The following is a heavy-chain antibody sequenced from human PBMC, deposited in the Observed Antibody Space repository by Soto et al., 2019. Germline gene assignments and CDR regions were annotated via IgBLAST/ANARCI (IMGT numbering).Heavy chain of an antibody. J-gene: IGHJ5*02. CDR1: GYTYISYS. D-gene: IGHD6-19*01. CDR2: INVGNGNT. Sequence: GASVKVSCKASGYTYISYSMHWVRQAPGQRLEWMGWINVGNGNTKYSQNLQGRVTIYQDTSASTAYMELSSLTSEDTAMYYCAREKLASGSRWIDPWGQGTLVTVSS. CDR3: AREKLASGSRWIDP. V-gene: IGHV1-3*01.